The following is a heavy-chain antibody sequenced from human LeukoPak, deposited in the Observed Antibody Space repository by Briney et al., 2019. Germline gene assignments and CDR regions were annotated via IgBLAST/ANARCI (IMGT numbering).Heavy chain of an antibody. J-gene: IGHJ4*02. V-gene: IGHV1-2*02. CDR3: ARENWNDGSVDY. D-gene: IGHD1-1*01. CDR2: INPNSGGT. CDR1: GYTFTGYY. Sequence: ASVKVSCKASGYTFTGYYMHWVRQAPGQGLEWMGWINPNSGGTNYAQKFQGRVTMTRDTSISTAYTELRRLRPDDTAVYYCARENWNDGSVDYWGQGTLVTVSS.